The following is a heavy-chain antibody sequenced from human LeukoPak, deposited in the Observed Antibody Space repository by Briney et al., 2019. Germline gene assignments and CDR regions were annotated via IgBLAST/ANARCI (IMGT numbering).Heavy chain of an antibody. V-gene: IGHV3-23*01. CDR1: GFTFGDYA. J-gene: IGHJ4*02. CDR2: ISGSGGST. Sequence: GGSLRLSCSTSGFTFGDYAMSWVRQAPGKGLEWVSAISGSGGSTYYADSVKGRFTISRDNSKNTLYLQMNSLRAEDTAVYYCAKDRDYYDRTYYFDYWGQGTLVTVSS. D-gene: IGHD3-22*01. CDR3: AKDRDYYDRTYYFDY.